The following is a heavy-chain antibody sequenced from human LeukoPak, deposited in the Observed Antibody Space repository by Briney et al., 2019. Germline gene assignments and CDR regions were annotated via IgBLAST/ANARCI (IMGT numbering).Heavy chain of an antibody. CDR1: DGSITNND. V-gene: IGHV4-59*01. CDR2: VHYSGTT. J-gene: IGHJ4*02. D-gene: IGHD6-19*01. CDR3: ARLTVGGRDNLNY. Sequence: KPSETLSLTCTVSDGSITNNDWSWVRQTPGKGLEFIGYVHYSGTTNYNPSLRSRVTISIDTSRKHFFLKLKSVTAEDTAVYYCARLTVGGRDNLNYWGQGTLVTVSS.